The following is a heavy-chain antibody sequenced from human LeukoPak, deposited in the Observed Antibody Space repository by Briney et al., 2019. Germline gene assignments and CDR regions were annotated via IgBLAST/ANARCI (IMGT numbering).Heavy chain of an antibody. CDR3: ARSWIQLWSPFDY. CDR1: GGTFSSYT. CDR2: IIPILGIA. Sequence: SVKVSCKASGGTFSSYTISWVRQAPGQGLEWMGRIIPILGIANYAQKFQGRVTITADKSTSTAYMELSSLRAEDTAVYYCARSWIQLWSPFDYWGQGTLVTVSS. D-gene: IGHD5-18*01. V-gene: IGHV1-69*02. J-gene: IGHJ4*02.